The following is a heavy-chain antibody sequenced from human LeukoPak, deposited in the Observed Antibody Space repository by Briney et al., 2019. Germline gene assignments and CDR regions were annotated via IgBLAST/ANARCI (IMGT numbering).Heavy chain of an antibody. CDR2: IYYSGST. CDR1: GGSISSSSYY. D-gene: IGHD5-12*01. Sequence: PSETLSLTCTVSGGSISSSSYYWGWIRQPPGKGLEWIGSIYYSGSTYYNPSLKSRVTISVDTSKNQFSLKLSSVTAADTAVYYCARGGYSGYETTLDYWGQGTLVTVSS. V-gene: IGHV4-39*07. J-gene: IGHJ4*02. CDR3: ARGGYSGYETTLDY.